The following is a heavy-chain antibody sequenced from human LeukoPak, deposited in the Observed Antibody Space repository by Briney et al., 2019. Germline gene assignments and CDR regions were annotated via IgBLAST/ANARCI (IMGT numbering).Heavy chain of an antibody. D-gene: IGHD3-10*01. CDR2: IYYSGST. J-gene: IGHJ5*02. V-gene: IGHV4-59*01. Sequence: SETLSLTCTVSGCSISSYYWSWIRQPPGKGLEWIGYIYYSGSTNYNPSLKSRVTISVDTSKNQFSLKLSSVTAADTAVYYCARSRGSGSYWANWFDPWGQGTLVTVSS. CDR1: GCSISSYY. CDR3: ARSRGSGSYWANWFDP.